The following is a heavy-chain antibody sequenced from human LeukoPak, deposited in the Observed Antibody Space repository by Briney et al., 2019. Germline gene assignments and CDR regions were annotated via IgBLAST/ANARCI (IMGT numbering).Heavy chain of an antibody. D-gene: IGHD3-3*01. CDR1: GYTFTSYG. CDR3: ARDFGVGYSSGWFDP. CDR2: ISAYNGNT. V-gene: IGHV1-18*01. J-gene: IGHJ5*02. Sequence: ASVKVSCKASGYTFTSYGISWVRQAPGQGLEWMGWISAYNGNTNYAQKLQGRVTMTTDTSTSTAYMELRSLRSDDTAVYYCARDFGVGYSSGWFDPWGQGTLDTVSS.